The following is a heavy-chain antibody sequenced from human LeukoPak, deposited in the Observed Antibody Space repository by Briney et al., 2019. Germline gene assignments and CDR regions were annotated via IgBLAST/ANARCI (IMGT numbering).Heavy chain of an antibody. Sequence: ASVKVSCKASGYTFTSYAMHWVRQAPGQGLEWMGWINPNSGGTNYAQKFQGRVTMTRDTSISTAYMELSRVRSDDTAVYYCARGGRSIFGVADYWGQGTLVTVSS. CDR3: ARGGRSIFGVADY. CDR1: GYTFTSYA. D-gene: IGHD3-3*01. J-gene: IGHJ4*02. V-gene: IGHV1-2*02. CDR2: INPNSGGT.